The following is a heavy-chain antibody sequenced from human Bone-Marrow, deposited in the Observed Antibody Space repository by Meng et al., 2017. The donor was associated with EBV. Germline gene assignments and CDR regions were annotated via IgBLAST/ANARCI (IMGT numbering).Heavy chain of an antibody. J-gene: IGHJ4*02. Sequence: QVQVVQSGAEVKKPGASVKVSCRTSGGTFRSDAVSWVRQAPGQGLEWMGGLIPMSDAPHYAQKFQGRVTMTADESTSTHYMDLTGLRSDDTAVYYCASESGRGFTPDYWGQGTLSNVSS. CDR3: ASESGRGFTPDY. V-gene: IGHV1-69*01. CDR1: GGTFRSDA. CDR2: LIPMSDAP. D-gene: IGHD3-10*01.